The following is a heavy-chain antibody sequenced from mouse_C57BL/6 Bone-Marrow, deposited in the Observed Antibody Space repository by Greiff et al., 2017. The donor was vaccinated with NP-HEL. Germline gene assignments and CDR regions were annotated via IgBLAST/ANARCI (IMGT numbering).Heavy chain of an antibody. J-gene: IGHJ2*01. Sequence: VQLQQSGAELVKPGASVKLSCTASGFNIKDYYMHWVKQRTEQGLEWIGRIDPEDGDTKYAQKFQGKATITADTSSNTAYLQLSSLTSEDTAVYYCARTTMVTTYFDDWGQGTTLTVSS. CDR3: ARTTMVTTYFDD. D-gene: IGHD2-2*01. CDR1: GFNIKDYY. V-gene: IGHV14-2*01. CDR2: IDPEDGDT.